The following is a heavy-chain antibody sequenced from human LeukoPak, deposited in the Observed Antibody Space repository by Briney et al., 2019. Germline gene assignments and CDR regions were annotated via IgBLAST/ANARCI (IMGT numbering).Heavy chain of an antibody. CDR1: GFTFSTYA. Sequence: GGSLRLSCVVSGFTFSTYAMSWVRQAPGKGLEWVSAIGGRDGSTYYADSVKGRFTISRDNSRNTLYVQMNSLRAEDTAVYYCAKGHYYGSGSLDYWGQGTLVTVSS. CDR2: IGGRDGST. J-gene: IGHJ4*02. CDR3: AKGHYYGSGSLDY. V-gene: IGHV3-23*01. D-gene: IGHD3-10*01.